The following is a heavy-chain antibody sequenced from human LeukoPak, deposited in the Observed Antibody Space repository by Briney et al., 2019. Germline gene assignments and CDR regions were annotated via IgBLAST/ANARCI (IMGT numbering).Heavy chain of an antibody. CDR1: GFTFSNHW. CDR2: LNQDGSEK. J-gene: IGHJ6*02. CDR3: ARRRGDV. Sequence: GGSLRLSCAVSGFTFSNHWMGWVRQAPGKGLEWVAILNQDGSEKYYVDSVKGRFTISRDNAENSLYLQMNSLRVEDTAIYYCARRRGDVWGQGTTVTVSS. V-gene: IGHV3-7*05.